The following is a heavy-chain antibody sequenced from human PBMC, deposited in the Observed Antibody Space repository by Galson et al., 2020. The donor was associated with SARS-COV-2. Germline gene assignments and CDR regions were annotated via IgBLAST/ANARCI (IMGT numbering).Heavy chain of an antibody. CDR2: IYYSGST. V-gene: IGHV4-39*01. D-gene: IGHD6-13*01. CDR3: ARQVFLGSSWQPYYYYGMDV. J-gene: IGHJ6*02. CDR1: AGSISSSSYY. Sequence: ETSESLSLTGAVSAGSISSSSYYWGWIRQPPGKGLEWIGSIYYSGSTYYNPSLKSRVTISVDTSKNQFSLKLSSVTAADTAVYYCARQVFLGSSWQPYYYYGMDVWGQGTTVTVSS.